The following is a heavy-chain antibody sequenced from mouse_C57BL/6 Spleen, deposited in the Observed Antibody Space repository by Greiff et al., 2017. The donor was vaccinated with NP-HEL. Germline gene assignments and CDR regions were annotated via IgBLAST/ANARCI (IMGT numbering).Heavy chain of an antibody. CDR2: ISDGGSYT. CDR3: AREGGSSGRYYYAMDY. Sequence: DVKLVESGGGLVKPGGSLKLSCAASGFTFSSYAMSWVRQTPEKRLEWVATISDGGSYTYYPDNVKGRFTISRDNAKNNLYLQMSHLKAEDTAMYYCAREGGSSGRYYYAMDYWGQGTSVTVSS. J-gene: IGHJ4*01. D-gene: IGHD3-2*02. V-gene: IGHV5-4*01. CDR1: GFTFSSYA.